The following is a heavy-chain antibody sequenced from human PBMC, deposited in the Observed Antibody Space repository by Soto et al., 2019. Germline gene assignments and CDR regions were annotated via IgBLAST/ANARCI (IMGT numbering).Heavy chain of an antibody. CDR3: ARDLIIGYCSSTSCNEVFDP. D-gene: IGHD2-2*01. Sequence: SETLSLTCTVSCGSISSYYWSWIRQPPGKGLEWIGYIYYSGSTNYNPSLKSRVTISVDTSKNQFSLKLSSVTAADTAVYYCARDLIIGYCSSTSCNEVFDPWGQGTLVTVSS. CDR1: CGSISSYY. J-gene: IGHJ5*02. V-gene: IGHV4-59*01. CDR2: IYYSGST.